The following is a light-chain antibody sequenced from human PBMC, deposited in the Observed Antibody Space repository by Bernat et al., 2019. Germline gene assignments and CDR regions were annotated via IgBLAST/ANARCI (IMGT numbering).Light chain of an antibody. CDR1: QDISNY. CDR2: AVS. CDR3: QQNRDYPQT. V-gene: IGKV1-16*02. J-gene: IGKJ4*01. Sequence: DIQMTQSPSSLSASVGDRVTITCRASQDISNYLAWFQQKPGKAPKSLIYAVSSLQSGVPSKFSGSGSGTDFALTISCLQPEDFATYCCQQNRDYPQTVDGRTKVE.